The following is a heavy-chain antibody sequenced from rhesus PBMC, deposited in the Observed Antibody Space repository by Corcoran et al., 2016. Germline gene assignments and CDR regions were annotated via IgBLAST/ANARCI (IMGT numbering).Heavy chain of an antibody. CDR2: SNTGRVST. V-gene: IGHV3-8*01. CDR1: GFTFGSYY. CDR3: ARAGDLATHYFDY. Sequence: EVQRVESGGGLVQPGGSLRRSCTGSGFTFGSYYLSWVRQAAGKGVDGVSASNTGRVSTWYTDSVKGRFNISKENANNTLYLQMDSLRAEDTAVYYCARAGDLATHYFDYWGQGVLVTVS. D-gene: IGHD5-36*01. J-gene: IGHJ4*01.